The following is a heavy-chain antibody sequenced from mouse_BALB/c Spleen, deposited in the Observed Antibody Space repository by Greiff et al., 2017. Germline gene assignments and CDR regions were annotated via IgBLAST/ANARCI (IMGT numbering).Heavy chain of an antibody. CDR2: IRNKANGYTT. V-gene: IGHV7-3*02. CDR1: GFTFTDYY. D-gene: IGHD2-1*01. J-gene: IGHJ3*01. CDR3: ARGGLLWTVAY. Sequence: EVKLMESGGGLVQPGGSLRLSCATSGFTFTDYYMSWVRQPPGKALEWLGFIRNKANGYTTEYSASVKGRFTISRDNSQSILYLQMNTLRAEDSATYYCARGGLLWTVAYWGQGTLVTVSA.